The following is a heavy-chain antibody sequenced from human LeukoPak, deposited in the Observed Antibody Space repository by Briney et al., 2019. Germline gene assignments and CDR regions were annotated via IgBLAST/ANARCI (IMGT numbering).Heavy chain of an antibody. V-gene: IGHV3-30*18. D-gene: IGHD4-17*01. CDR1: GFSFSTYG. CDR3: AKDGSSFGDYPRYWYFDL. J-gene: IGHJ2*01. CDR2: ISHDGSDK. Sequence: GGSLRLSWPASGFSFSTYGMHWVRQAPGKGLEWVAMISHDGSDKYYTDSVKGRFTISRDNSKNTLYLQMNSLRAEDTAVYYCAKDGSSFGDYPRYWYFDLWGRGTLVTVSS.